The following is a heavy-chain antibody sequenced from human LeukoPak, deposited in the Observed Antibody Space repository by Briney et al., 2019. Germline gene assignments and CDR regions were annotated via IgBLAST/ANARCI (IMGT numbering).Heavy chain of an antibody. CDR3: VFSVVVRSGYSYFDY. CDR1: GGTFSSYA. V-gene: IGHV1-69*01. J-gene: IGHJ4*02. CDR2: IIPIFGTA. Sequence: GSSVKVSCKASGGTFSSYAISWVRQAPGQGLEWMGGIIPIFGTANYAQKFQGRVTITADESTSTAYMELSSLRSEDTAVYYCVFSVVVRSGYSYFDYWGQGTLVTVSS. D-gene: IGHD3-3*01.